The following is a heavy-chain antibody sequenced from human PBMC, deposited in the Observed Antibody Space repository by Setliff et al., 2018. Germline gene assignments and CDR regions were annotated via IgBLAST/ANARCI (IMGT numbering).Heavy chain of an antibody. CDR1: GFTFSGSA. D-gene: IGHD3-22*01. V-gene: IGHV3-73*01. J-gene: IGHJ6*03. Sequence: GGSLRLSCAASGFTFSGSAMHWVRQASGKGLEWVGRIRSRPDNYATAYAASVKGRFTISRDDSKNTAYLQMNSLKTEDTAVYYCTRQASPHPDRSGYYYDLRFYYYMDVWGKGTTVTVSS. CDR2: IRSRPDNYAT. CDR3: TRQASPHPDRSGYYYDLRFYYYMDV.